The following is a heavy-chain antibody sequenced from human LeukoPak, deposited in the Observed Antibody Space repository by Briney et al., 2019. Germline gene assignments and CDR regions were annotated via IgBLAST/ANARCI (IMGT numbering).Heavy chain of an antibody. D-gene: IGHD3-9*01. V-gene: IGHV3-30-3*01. CDR3: AREYYDILTGLDY. CDR1: GFTFSSYA. CDR2: ISYDGSNK. Sequence: GGSLRLSCAASGFTFSSYAMHWVRQALGKGLEWVAVISYDGSNKYYADSVKGRFTISRDNSKNTLYLQMNSLRAEDTAVYYCAREYYDILTGLDYWGQGTLVTVSS. J-gene: IGHJ4*02.